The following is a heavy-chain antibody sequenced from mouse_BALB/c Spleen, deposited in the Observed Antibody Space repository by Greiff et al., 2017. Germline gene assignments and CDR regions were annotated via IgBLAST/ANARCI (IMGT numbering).Heavy chain of an antibody. D-gene: IGHD1-1*01. V-gene: IGHV14-3*02. CDR1: GFNIKDTY. J-gene: IGHJ4*01. Sequence: VQLKQSGAELVKPGASVKLSCTASGFNIKDTYMHWVKQRPEQGLEWIGRIDPANGNTKYDPKFQGKATITADTSSNTAYLQLSSLTSEDTAVYYCARGLVYYGSSPYAMDYWGQGTSVTVSS. CDR2: IDPANGNT. CDR3: ARGLVYYGSSPYAMDY.